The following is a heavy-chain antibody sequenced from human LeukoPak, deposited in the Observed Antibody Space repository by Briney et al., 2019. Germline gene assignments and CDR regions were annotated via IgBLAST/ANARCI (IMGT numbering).Heavy chain of an antibody. V-gene: IGHV3-30*18. Sequence: GGSLRLSCAASGFTFSTYGMHWVRKAPGKGLEWVGVISYDGSNKYYADSVKGRFTISRDSSKNTLYLQMSSLRAEDTAVYYCAKESDDSSGAQHWGQGTLVTVSS. CDR1: GFTFSTYG. D-gene: IGHD3-22*01. CDR3: AKESDDSSGAQH. J-gene: IGHJ1*01. CDR2: ISYDGSNK.